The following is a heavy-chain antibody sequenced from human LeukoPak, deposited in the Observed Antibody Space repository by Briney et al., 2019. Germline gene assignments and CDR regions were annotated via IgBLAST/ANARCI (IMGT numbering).Heavy chain of an antibody. J-gene: IGHJ4*02. CDR1: GFTFSTYG. CDR3: AREVWRDYYDSSGDFDY. D-gene: IGHD3-22*01. CDR2: IRYDGSNK. V-gene: IGHV3-30*02. Sequence: GGSLRLSCAASGFTFSTYGMHWVRQAPGKGLEWVAFIRYDGSNKYYADSVKGRFTISRDNSKNTLSLQMNSLRAEDTAVYYCAREVWRDYYDSSGDFDYWGQGTLVTVSS.